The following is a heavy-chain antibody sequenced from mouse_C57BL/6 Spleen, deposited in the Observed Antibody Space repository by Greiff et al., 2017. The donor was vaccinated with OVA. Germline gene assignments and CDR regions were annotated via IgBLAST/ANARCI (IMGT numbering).Heavy chain of an antibody. CDR3: AMSPLLYLYAMDY. Sequence: EVQLVESGGGLVKPGGSLKLSCAASGFTFSDYGMHWVRQAPEKGLEWVAYISSGSSTIYYADTVKGRFTISRDNAKNTLFLQMTSLRSEDTAMYYCAMSPLLYLYAMDYWGQGTSVTVSS. V-gene: IGHV5-17*01. D-gene: IGHD2-12*01. J-gene: IGHJ4*01. CDR1: GFTFSDYG. CDR2: ISSGSSTI.